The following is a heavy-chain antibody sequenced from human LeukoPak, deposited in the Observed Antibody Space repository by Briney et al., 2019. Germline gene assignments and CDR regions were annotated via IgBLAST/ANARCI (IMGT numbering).Heavy chain of an antibody. V-gene: IGHV4-39*01. CDR1: GGSISSSNYY. CDR3: RHSRMTRVVFDY. J-gene: IGHJ4*02. CDR2: IYYSGST. Sequence: PSETLSLICTVSGGSISSSNYYWGWIRQPPGKGLEWNGSIYYSGSTYYNPSLKSRVTISVDTSKRQFSIKLNSCTAADPAVSEARHSRMTRVVFDYWGQGTLVTVSS. D-gene: IGHD4-23*01.